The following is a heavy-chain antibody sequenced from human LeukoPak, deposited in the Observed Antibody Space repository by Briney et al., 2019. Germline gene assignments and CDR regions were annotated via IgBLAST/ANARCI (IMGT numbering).Heavy chain of an antibody. CDR3: TRRLDD. V-gene: IGHV3-7*01. D-gene: IGHD3-16*01. J-gene: IGHJ4*02. CDR2: IKHDESEK. Sequence: PGGSLRLSCAASGFIVSNNYMSWVRQAPGKGLEWVANIKHDESEKNYLGSVKGRFTISRDNAQNSLYLQMNGLRVEDTAVYYCTRRLDDWGQGTLVTVSS. CDR1: GFIVSNNY.